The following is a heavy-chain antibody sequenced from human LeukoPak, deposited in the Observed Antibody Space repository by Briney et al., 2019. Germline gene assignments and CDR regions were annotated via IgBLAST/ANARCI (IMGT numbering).Heavy chain of an antibody. CDR2: IIPIFGIA. V-gene: IGHV1-69*04. Sequence: ASVKVSCKASGGTFSSYAISWVRQAPGQGLEWMGRIIPIFGIANYAQKFQGRVTITADKSTSTAYMELSSLRSEDTAVYYCARDINYDSWSGLGYWGQGTLVTVSS. J-gene: IGHJ4*02. D-gene: IGHD3-3*01. CDR3: ARDINYDSWSGLGY. CDR1: GGTFSSYA.